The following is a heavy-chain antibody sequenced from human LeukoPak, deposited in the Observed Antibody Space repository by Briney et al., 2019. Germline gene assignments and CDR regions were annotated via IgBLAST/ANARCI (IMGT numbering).Heavy chain of an antibody. CDR3: ARGHGLFDY. CDR1: GFTFSNYE. CDR2: ITTSGSTK. V-gene: IGHV3-48*03. Sequence: GGSLRLSCAASGFTFSNYEMNWVRLAPGKGLEWVSYITTSGSTKYYADSVKGRFTISRDNAKNSLYLQMNSLRAEDTAVYYCARGHGLFDYWGQGTLVTVSS. D-gene: IGHD4-17*01. J-gene: IGHJ4*02.